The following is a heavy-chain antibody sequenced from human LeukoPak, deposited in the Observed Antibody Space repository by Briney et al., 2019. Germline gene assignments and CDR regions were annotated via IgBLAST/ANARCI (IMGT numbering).Heavy chain of an antibody. CDR2: VSGDGGST. CDR3: VKDIEAAAVLFRSVYFDY. V-gene: IGHV3-64D*09. J-gene: IGHJ4*01. Sequence: PGGSLRLSCSAPGFNFSNYVIAWVRQTPGKGLQYLSAVSGDGGSTYYADSVRGRFTISRDNSKNTVILQMSSLRAEDTAVYSGVKDIEAAAVLFRSVYFDYWGLEPWSPSPQ. CDR1: GFNFSNYV. D-gene: IGHD6-13*01.